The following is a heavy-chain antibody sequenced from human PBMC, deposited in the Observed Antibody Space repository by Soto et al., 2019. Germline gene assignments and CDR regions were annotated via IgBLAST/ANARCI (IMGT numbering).Heavy chain of an antibody. D-gene: IGHD2-8*01. CDR3: ARNGALDY. Sequence: LSLTCAVYGGSFSGYYWSWIRQPPGKGLEWIGEINHSGSTNYNPSLKSRVTISVDTSKNQFSLKLTSVTAADTAVYYCARNGALDYWGRGTLVTVSS. CDR2: INHSGST. V-gene: IGHV4-34*01. CDR1: GGSFSGYY. J-gene: IGHJ4*02.